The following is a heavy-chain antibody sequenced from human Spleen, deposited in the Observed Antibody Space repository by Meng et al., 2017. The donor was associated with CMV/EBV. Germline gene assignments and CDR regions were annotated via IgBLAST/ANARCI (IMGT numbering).Heavy chain of an antibody. Sequence: SETLSLTCTVSGGSISSGDYYWSWIRQPPGKGLEWIGYIYYSGSTYYNPSLKSRVTISVDTSKNQFSLKLSSVTAADTAVYYCARGRRDIVVVPAAIWGYWGQGTLVTVSS. CDR1: GGSISSGDYY. J-gene: IGHJ4*02. D-gene: IGHD2-2*02. CDR2: IYYSGST. V-gene: IGHV4-30-4*08. CDR3: ARGRRDIVVVPAAIWGY.